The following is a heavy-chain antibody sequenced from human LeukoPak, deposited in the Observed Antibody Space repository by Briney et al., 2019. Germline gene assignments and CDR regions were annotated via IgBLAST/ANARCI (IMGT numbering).Heavy chain of an antibody. CDR2: INPNSGGT. J-gene: IGHJ3*02. V-gene: IGHV1-2*02. Sequence: ASVKVSCKASGYTFTGYYMHWVRQAPGQGLEWMGWINPNSGGTNYAQKFQGRVTMTRDTSISTAYMELSRLRSDDTAVYYCARDTTVTTNGVFDIWGQGTMVTVSS. D-gene: IGHD4-17*01. CDR3: ARDTTVTTNGVFDI. CDR1: GYTFTGYY.